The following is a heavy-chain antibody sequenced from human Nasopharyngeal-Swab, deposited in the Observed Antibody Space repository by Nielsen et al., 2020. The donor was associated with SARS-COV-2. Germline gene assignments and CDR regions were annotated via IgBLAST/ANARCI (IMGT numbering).Heavy chain of an antibody. CDR2: IWYDGSNK. V-gene: IGHV3-33*01. CDR1: GFTFSSYG. CDR3: ARDSSCCGDAFDI. D-gene: IGHD6-13*01. J-gene: IGHJ3*02. Sequence: SLKISCAASGFTFSSYGMHWVRQAPGKGLEWVAVIWYDGSNKYYADSVKGRFTISRDNSKNTLYLQMNSLRAEDTAVYYCARDSSCCGDAFDIWGQGTMVTVSS.